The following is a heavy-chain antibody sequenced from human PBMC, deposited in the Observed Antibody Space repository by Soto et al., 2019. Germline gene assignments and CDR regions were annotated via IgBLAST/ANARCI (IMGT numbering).Heavy chain of an antibody. V-gene: IGHV1-18*01. CDR2: ISAYNGNT. CDR3: AMWVGKNGANWFDP. J-gene: IGHJ5*02. D-gene: IGHD1-26*01. Sequence: QVQLVQTGAEVKKPGASVKVSCKASGYTFTSYGISWVRQAPGHGLEWMGWISAYNGNTNYAQKLQGRVTMTTDTSTSTAYMELRSLRSDDTAVYYCAMWVGKNGANWFDPWAQGTLVIVSS. CDR1: GYTFTSYG.